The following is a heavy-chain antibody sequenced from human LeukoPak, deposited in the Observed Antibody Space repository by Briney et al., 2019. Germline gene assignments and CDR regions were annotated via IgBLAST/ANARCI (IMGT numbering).Heavy chain of an antibody. CDR1: GFTFSSYA. CDR2: ISGSGGST. CDR3: TSWGDTTAEYFQR. D-gene: IGHD2-21*02. Sequence: GGSLRLSCAASGFTFSSYAMSWVRQAPGKGLEWVSAISGSGGSTYYADSVKGRFTISRDNSKNTLYLQMNSLRVEDTAVYYCTSWGDTTAEYFQRWGQGTLVTVSS. V-gene: IGHV3-23*01. J-gene: IGHJ1*01.